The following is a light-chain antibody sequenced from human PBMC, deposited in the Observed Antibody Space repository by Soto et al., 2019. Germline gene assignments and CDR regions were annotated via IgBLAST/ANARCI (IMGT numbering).Light chain of an antibody. J-gene: IGLJ2*01. V-gene: IGLV2-11*01. CDR2: EVT. Sequence: QSALTQPRSVSGSPGQSVTISCTGTGNDVGAYNYVSWYQQRPGKAPKLIIYEVTQRPSGVSDRFSGSKSGNTATLTVSGLQAEDEADYHCSSYAGINTLVFGGGTKLTVL. CDR1: GNDVGAYNY. CDR3: SSYAGINTLV.